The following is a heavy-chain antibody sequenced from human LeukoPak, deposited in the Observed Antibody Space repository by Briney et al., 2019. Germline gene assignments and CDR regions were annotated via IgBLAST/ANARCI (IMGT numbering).Heavy chain of an antibody. Sequence: PGGSLRLSCAALGFTVSRTYMRWVSQAPGKGLEWVSVIYEGGDIYYADSVRGRFAISRDNSKNTVYLQMNGLRGEDTAVYYCARDPSGTGTGFDIWGQGTMVTVSS. J-gene: IGHJ3*02. CDR2: IYEGGDI. CDR1: GFTVSRTY. D-gene: IGHD3/OR15-3a*01. CDR3: ARDPSGTGTGFDI. V-gene: IGHV3-66*01.